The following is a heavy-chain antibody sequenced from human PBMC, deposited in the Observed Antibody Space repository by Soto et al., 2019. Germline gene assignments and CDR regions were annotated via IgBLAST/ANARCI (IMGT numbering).Heavy chain of an antibody. J-gene: IGHJ4*02. V-gene: IGHV4-30-4*01. CDR2: IYYSGST. D-gene: IGHD3-22*01. CDR3: ARAGRYYDSSGYYGY. CDR1: GDSISSGDYY. Sequence: SATLSVTGTVSGDSISSGDYYWSWIRQPPGKGLEWIGYIYYSGSTYYNPYLKSRVTISVDTSKHQFSLKLSSVTAADTAVYYCARAGRYYDSSGYYGYWGQGTLVTVSS.